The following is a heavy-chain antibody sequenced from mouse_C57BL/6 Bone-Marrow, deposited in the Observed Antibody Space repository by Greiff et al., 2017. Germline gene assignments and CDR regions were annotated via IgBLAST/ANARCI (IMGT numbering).Heavy chain of an antibody. CDR1: GFNIKDDY. CDR2: IDPENGDT. D-gene: IGHD1-1*01. Sequence: VQLKQSGAELVRPGAPVKLSCTASGFNIKDDYMHWVKQRPEQGLEWIGWIDPENGDTEYASKFQGKATITADTSSNTAYLQLSSLTSEDTAVYYCTTIYYYGSSPLDYWGQGTTLTVSS. V-gene: IGHV14-4*01. J-gene: IGHJ2*01. CDR3: TTIYYYGSSPLDY.